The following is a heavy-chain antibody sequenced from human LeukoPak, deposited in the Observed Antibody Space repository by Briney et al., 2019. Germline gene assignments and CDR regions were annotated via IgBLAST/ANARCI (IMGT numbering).Heavy chain of an antibody. CDR1: GFVFSNSW. CDR3: ARRKEVQTTFDY. J-gene: IGHJ4*02. Sequence: GGSLRLSCAASGFVFSNSWMGWVRLAPGKGLEWVANIKEDGSETYYVDSVKGRFTISRENAKNSLDLQMNSLRDEDTAVYYCARRKEVQTTFDYWGQGTLVTVSS. V-gene: IGHV3-7*01. CDR2: IKEDGSET. D-gene: IGHD4/OR15-4a*01.